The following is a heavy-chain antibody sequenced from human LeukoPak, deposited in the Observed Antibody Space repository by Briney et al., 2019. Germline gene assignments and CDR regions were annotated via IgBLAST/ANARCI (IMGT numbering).Heavy chain of an antibody. V-gene: IGHV1-3*01. J-gene: IGHJ4*02. CDR1: GYTFTSYA. Sequence: EASVKVSCKASGYTFTSYAMHWVRQAPGQRLEWMGWINAGNGNTKYSQKFQGRVTITRDTSASTAYMELSSLRSEDTAVYYCAKCITMVRGGTLSFDYWGQGTLVTVSS. CDR2: INAGNGNT. CDR3: AKCITMVRGGTLSFDY. D-gene: IGHD3-10*01.